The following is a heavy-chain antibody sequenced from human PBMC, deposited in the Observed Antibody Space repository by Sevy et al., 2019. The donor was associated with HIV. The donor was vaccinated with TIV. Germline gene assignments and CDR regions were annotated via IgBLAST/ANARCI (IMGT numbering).Heavy chain of an antibody. CDR1: GFTFSSYS. D-gene: IGHD6-19*01. CDR3: ARDITLKLYSSGRYGGVGY. CDR2: ISSSSSYK. V-gene: IGHV3-21*01. J-gene: IGHJ4*02. Sequence: GGSLRLSCAASGFTFSSYSMNWVRQAPGKGLEWVSSISSSSSYKYHADSVKGRFTISRDNVKNSLNLQMNSLRVEDTAVYYCARDITLKLYSSGRYGGVGYRGQGTLVTVSS.